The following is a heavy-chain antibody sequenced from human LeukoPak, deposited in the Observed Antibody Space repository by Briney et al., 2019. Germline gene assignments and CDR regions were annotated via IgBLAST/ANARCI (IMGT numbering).Heavy chain of an antibody. D-gene: IGHD3-9*01. J-gene: IGHJ5*02. Sequence: GGSLRLSCAASGFTFSSYSMNWVRQAPGKGLEWVSSISSSSSYIYYADSVKGRFTISRDNAKNSLYLQMSSLRAEDTAVYYCARGEGYDILWFDPWGQGTLVTVSS. V-gene: IGHV3-21*01. CDR3: ARGEGYDILWFDP. CDR2: ISSSSSYI. CDR1: GFTFSSYS.